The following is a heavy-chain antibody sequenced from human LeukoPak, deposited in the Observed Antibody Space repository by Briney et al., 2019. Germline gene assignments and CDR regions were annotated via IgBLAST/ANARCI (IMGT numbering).Heavy chain of an antibody. CDR3: ARDRVFVDTAMVSPIQYFDY. Sequence: ASVKVSCKASGYTFTGYYMHWVRQAPGQGLEWMGWISAYNGNTNYAQKLQGRVTMTTATSTSTAYMELRSLRSDDTAVYYCARDRVFVDTAMVSPIQYFDYWGQGTLVTVSS. CDR2: ISAYNGNT. J-gene: IGHJ4*02. CDR1: GYTFTGYY. D-gene: IGHD5-18*01. V-gene: IGHV1-18*04.